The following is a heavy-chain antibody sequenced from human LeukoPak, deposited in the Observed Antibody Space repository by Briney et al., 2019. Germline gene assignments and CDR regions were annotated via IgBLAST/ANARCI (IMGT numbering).Heavy chain of an antibody. Sequence: PGGSPRLSCAASGFTFSAYAMSWVRQAPGKGLEWVSGISSSGGVTYYADSVRGRLTISRDKSKNTLYLQMNRLRVEDTAVYYCTKEPFDGDIYDAFDNCGRRRTVTVSS. J-gene: IGHJ3*02. CDR2: ISSSGGVT. CDR3: TKEPFDGDIYDAFDN. D-gene: IGHD4-17*01. CDR1: GFTFSAYA. V-gene: IGHV3-23*01.